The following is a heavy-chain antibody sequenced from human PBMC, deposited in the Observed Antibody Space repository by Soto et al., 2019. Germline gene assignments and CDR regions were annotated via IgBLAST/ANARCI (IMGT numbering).Heavy chain of an antibody. V-gene: IGHV5-51*01. D-gene: IGHD5-12*01. Sequence: PGESLKISCKASGYNFGSYWIAWVRQMPGKGLEWMGIIYPGDSDTRYNPSFQGQVTISADESISTAYLQWSSLQASDSAVYYCARHPKYYSGYRYFDYWGQGTRVTVSS. CDR3: ARHPKYYSGYRYFDY. CDR2: IYPGDSDT. J-gene: IGHJ4*02. CDR1: GYNFGSYW.